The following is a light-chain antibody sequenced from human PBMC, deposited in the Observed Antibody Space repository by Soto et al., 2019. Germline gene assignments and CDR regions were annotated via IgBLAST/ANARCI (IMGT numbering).Light chain of an antibody. CDR1: SSDVGDYNY. CDR2: DVS. V-gene: IGLV2-14*01. J-gene: IGLJ1*01. CDR3: SSYTSSSTLV. Sequence: QSALTQPASVSGSPGQSITISCTGTSSDVGDYNYVSWYQQHPGKAPKVMIYDVSNRPSGVSNRFSGSESGNTASLTISWLQAVDDADYYCSSYTSSSTLVFGTGTKDTVL.